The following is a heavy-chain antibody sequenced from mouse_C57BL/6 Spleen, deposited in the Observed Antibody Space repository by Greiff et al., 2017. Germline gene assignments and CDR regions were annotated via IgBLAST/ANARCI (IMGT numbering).Heavy chain of an antibody. CDR3: TRSYYGSSSDY. Sequence: QVQLKESGAELVRPGASVTLSCKASGYTFTDYEMHWVKQTPVHGLEWIGAIDPETGGTAYNQKFKGKAILTADKSSSTAYMELRSLTSEDSAVYYCTRSYYGSSSDYWGQGTTLTVSS. CDR1: GYTFTDYE. V-gene: IGHV1-15*01. D-gene: IGHD1-1*01. J-gene: IGHJ2*01. CDR2: IDPETGGT.